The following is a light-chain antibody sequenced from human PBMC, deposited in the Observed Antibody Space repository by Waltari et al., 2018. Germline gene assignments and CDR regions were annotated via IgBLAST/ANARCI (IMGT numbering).Light chain of an antibody. CDR2: DVS. V-gene: IGLV2-14*01. J-gene: IGLJ3*02. CDR1: SSDVGGYNY. CDR3: SSYTSSSTWV. Sequence: QSTLTQPASVSGSPGQSITISCTGTSSDVGGYNYVSWYQQHPGKAPQLMISDVSNRPSGVSNRCSGSESGNPASLTISGLQAEDEADYYCSSYTSSSTWVFGGGTKLTVL.